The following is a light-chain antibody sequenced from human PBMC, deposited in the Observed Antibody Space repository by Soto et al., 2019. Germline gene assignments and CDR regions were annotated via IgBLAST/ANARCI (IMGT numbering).Light chain of an antibody. Sequence: QSALTQPPSASGSPGQSVAISCTGTSSDVGGYNYVSWYQQHPGKAPKLMIYEANKRPSGVPDHFSGSKSGNTASLTVSGLQAEDEADYYCSSYAGSSNVFGTGTKVTVL. CDR3: SSYAGSSNV. V-gene: IGLV2-8*01. CDR1: SSDVGGYNY. CDR2: EAN. J-gene: IGLJ1*01.